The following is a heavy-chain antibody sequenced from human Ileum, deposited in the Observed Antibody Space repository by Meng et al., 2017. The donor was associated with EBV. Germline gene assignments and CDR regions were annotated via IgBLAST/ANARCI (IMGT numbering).Heavy chain of an antibody. J-gene: IGHJ4*02. CDR2: IYHSGIT. CDR3: ARDPTGGEDHQRV. Sequence: LMQRSGPGRGKPLGTPALTCAVPGGSISSSNWWSWVRQPPGKGLEWIGKIYHSGITIYNPSLKSRVTMSVDNSKNQFSLKLNSMTAADTAVYYCARDPTGGEDHQRVWGQGTLVTISS. CDR1: GGSISSSNW. V-gene: IGHV4-4*02. D-gene: IGHD1-14*01.